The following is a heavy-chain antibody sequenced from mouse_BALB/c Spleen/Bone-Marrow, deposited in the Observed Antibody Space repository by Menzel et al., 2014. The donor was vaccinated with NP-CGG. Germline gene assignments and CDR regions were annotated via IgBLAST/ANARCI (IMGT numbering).Heavy chain of an antibody. CDR3: ARNRYGWFAY. Sequence: EVHLVESGGVLAQPGGSLKLSCAASEFTFSSYDMSWVRQTPDKRLELVATINTNGGTTYYPDSVKGRFTIARDSAKTTLYLQMSRLKSAATDIYYSARNRYGWFAYRGQGTLVTVSA. V-gene: IGHV5-6-3*01. D-gene: IGHD2-14*01. CDR2: INTNGGTT. J-gene: IGHJ3*01. CDR1: EFTFSSYD.